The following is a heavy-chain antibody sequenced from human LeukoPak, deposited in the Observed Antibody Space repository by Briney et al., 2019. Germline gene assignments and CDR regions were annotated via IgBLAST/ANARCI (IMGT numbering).Heavy chain of an antibody. J-gene: IGHJ4*02. V-gene: IGHV4-39*01. CDR1: SGSISSSSYY. Sequence: PSETLSLTCTVSSGSISSSSYYWGWIRQPPGKGLEWIGSIYDSGSTYYKPSLKSRVTISVDTSKNQFSLKLSSVTAADTAVYYCARRSRIAAAGPVHYFDYWGQGTLVTVSS. CDR3: ARRSRIAAAGPVHYFDY. D-gene: IGHD6-13*01. CDR2: IYDSGST.